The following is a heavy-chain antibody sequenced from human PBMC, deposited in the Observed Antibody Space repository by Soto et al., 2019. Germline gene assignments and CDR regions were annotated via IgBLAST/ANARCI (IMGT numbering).Heavy chain of an antibody. CDR3: AGDGVAATHDTNWFDP. CDR2: IWYDGSNK. D-gene: IGHD2-15*01. J-gene: IGHJ5*02. V-gene: IGHV3-33*01. Sequence: QVPLVESGGGVVQPGRSLRLSCAASGFTFSSYGMHWVRQAPGKGLEWVAVIWYDGSNKYYADSVKGRFTISRDNSKNTLYLQMNSLRAEDTAVYYCAGDGVAATHDTNWFDPWGQGTLVTVSS. CDR1: GFTFSSYG.